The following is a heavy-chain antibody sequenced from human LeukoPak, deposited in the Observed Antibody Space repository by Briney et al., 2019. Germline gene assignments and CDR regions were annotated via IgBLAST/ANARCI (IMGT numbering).Heavy chain of an antibody. V-gene: IGHV1-2*02. Sequence: ASVKVSCKASGYTFTGYYMHWVRQAPGQGLEWMRWINPNSGGTNYAQKFQGRVTMTRDTSISTAYMELSRLRSDDTAVYYCARPGLYNALSWFDPWGQGTLVTVSS. CDR1: GYTFTGYY. CDR3: ARPGLYNALSWFDP. CDR2: INPNSGGT. J-gene: IGHJ5*02. D-gene: IGHD1-14*01.